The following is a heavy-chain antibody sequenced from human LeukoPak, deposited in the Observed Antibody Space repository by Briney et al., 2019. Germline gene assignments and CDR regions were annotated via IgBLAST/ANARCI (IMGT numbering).Heavy chain of an antibody. CDR3: ARVSDSSGYYTSPFDY. D-gene: IGHD3-22*01. CDR2: INPNSGGT. Sequence: ASVKVSCKASGYTFTGYYMHWVRQAPGQGLEWMGWINPNSGGTNYAQKFQGRVTMTRDTSISTAYMELSRLRSDDTAVYYCARVSDSSGYYTSPFDYWGQGTLVTVSS. V-gene: IGHV1-2*02. CDR1: GYTFTGYY. J-gene: IGHJ4*02.